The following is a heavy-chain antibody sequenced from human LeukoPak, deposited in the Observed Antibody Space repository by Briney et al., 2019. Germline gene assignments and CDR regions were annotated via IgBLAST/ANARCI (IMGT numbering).Heavy chain of an antibody. V-gene: IGHV4-34*01. CDR3: ARGGAHYYDSSGYPTPFDP. Sequence: RSSETLSLTCAVYGGSFSGYYWSWIRQPPGKGLEWIGEINHSGSTNYNPSLKSRVTISVDTSKNQFSLKLSSVTAADTAVYYCARGGAHYYDSSGYPTPFDPWGQGTQVTVSS. D-gene: IGHD3-22*01. J-gene: IGHJ5*02. CDR1: GGSFSGYY. CDR2: INHSGST.